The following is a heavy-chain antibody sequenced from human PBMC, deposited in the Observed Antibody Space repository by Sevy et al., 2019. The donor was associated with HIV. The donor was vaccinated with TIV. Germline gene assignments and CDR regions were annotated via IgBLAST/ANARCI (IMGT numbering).Heavy chain of an antibody. CDR3: ARDTGAVWGSYQIPGWFDP. D-gene: IGHD3-16*01. Sequence: ASVKVSCKASGYTFTSYGISWVRQAPGQGLEWMGWISAYNGNTNYAQKLQGRVTMTTDTSTSTAYMELRILRSDETAVYYCARDTGAVWGSYQIPGWFDPWGQGTLVTVSS. V-gene: IGHV1-18*01. CDR1: GYTFTSYG. CDR2: ISAYNGNT. J-gene: IGHJ5*02.